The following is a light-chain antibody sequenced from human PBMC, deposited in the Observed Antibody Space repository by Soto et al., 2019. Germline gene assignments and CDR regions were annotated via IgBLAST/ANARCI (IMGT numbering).Light chain of an antibody. Sequence: EIVLTQSPGSLSLSLGERATLSCRASQSVDSAFFAWYQQKPGQHPRLLIFGTSRRATGIPDRFSGSGSGTDFTLTISRLEPEDFAVYYCQQFASSLTFGQGTKVEI. V-gene: IGKV3-20*01. CDR3: QQFASSLT. J-gene: IGKJ1*01. CDR2: GTS. CDR1: QSVDSAF.